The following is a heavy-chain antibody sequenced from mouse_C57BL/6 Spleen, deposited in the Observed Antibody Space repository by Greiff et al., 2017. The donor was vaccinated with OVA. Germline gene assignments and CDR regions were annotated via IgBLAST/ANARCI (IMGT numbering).Heavy chain of an antibody. CDR2: IHPNSGST. CDR3: ARAHYGSSYVGFDD. CDR1: GYTFTSYW. J-gene: IGHJ2*01. Sequence: QVQLKQPGAELVKPGASVKLSCKASGYTFTSYWMHWVKQRPGQGLEWIGMIHPNSGSTNYNEKFKSKATLTVDKSSSTAYMQLSSLTSEDSAVYYCARAHYGSSYVGFDDWGQGTTLTVSS. D-gene: IGHD1-1*01. V-gene: IGHV1-64*01.